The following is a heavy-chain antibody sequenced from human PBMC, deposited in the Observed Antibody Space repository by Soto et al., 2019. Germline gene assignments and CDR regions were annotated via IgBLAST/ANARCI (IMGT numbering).Heavy chain of an antibody. CDR2: TYFRSKWYN. CDR3: AKGDNLGPKTGYAFDP. J-gene: IGHJ5*02. V-gene: IGHV6-1*01. CDR1: GDSVSSNTAS. D-gene: IGHD5-12*01. Sequence: SQTLSLTCAISGDSVSSNTASWNWIRQSPSRGLEWLGRTYFRSKWYNDYAVSVKSRIIINPDASNNQFSLQLNSVTPEDTAVYFCAKGDNLGPKTGYAFDPWGQGIMVTV.